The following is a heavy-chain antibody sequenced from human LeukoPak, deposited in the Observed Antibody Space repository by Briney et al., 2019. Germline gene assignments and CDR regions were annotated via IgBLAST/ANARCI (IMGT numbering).Heavy chain of an antibody. CDR2: INPDGTYI. J-gene: IGHJ4*02. CDR1: GFTVSSDG. CDR3: SKDLGL. D-gene: IGHD1-26*01. V-gene: IGHV3-74*01. Sequence: GGSLRLSCAASGFTVSSDGMYWVRKVPGKGPVWVSRINPDGTYIDYADSVKGRFTISRDDAKNTVYMQMNSLRADDTALYYCSKDLGLWGQGTLVTVSS.